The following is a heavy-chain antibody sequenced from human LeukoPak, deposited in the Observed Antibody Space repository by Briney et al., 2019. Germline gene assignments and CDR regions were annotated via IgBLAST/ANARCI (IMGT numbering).Heavy chain of an antibody. CDR2: IYADGNT. V-gene: IGHV3-53*05. D-gene: IGHD3-16*02. CDR3: ARASIMITFGGVIAF. Sequence: PGGSLRLSCAASGFIVNTNYMTWVRQAPGRGLEWVSFIYADGNTYYADSVKGRFAISRDNSKNTLYLQMNSLRAEDTAVYYCARASIMITFGGVIAFWGQGTLVTVSS. CDR1: GFIVNTNY. J-gene: IGHJ4*02.